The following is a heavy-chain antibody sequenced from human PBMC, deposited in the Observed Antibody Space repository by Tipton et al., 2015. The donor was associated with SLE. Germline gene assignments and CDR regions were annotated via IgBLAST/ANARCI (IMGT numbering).Heavy chain of an antibody. D-gene: IGHD1-14*01. CDR2: LDPNSGDA. CDR1: AYTFTAYY. J-gene: IGHJ3*02. CDR3: ARDLETGLSAFET. V-gene: IGHV1-2*02. Sequence: QSGPEVKKPGASVKVSCKASAYTFTAYYVHWVRQAPGQGLEWMGWLDPNSGDAYSAQKFRGRLTMTRDTSITTAYMELTSLRSDDTAVYFCARDLETGLSAFETWGQGTMVTVSS.